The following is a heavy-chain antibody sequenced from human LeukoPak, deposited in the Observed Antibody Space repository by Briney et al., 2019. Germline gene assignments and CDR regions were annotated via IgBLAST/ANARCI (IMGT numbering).Heavy chain of an antibody. V-gene: IGHV3-30*18. CDR1: GFTFSSYG. Sequence: GGSLRLFCAASGFTFSSYGMHWVRQAPGKGLEWVAVISYDGSNKYYADSVKGRFTISRDNSKNTLYLQMNSLRAEDTAVYYCAKDFVAMIVVEIGNGGLDYWGQGTLVTVSS. D-gene: IGHD3-22*01. CDR2: ISYDGSNK. CDR3: AKDFVAMIVVEIGNGGLDY. J-gene: IGHJ4*02.